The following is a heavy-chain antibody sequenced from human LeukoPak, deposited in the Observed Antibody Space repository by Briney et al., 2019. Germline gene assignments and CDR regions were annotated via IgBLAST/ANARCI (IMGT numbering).Heavy chain of an antibody. V-gene: IGHV3-30*04. J-gene: IGHJ4*02. CDR1: GFAFSTYT. D-gene: IGHD2-2*01. CDR3: ARAPTVLVGYCSSSSCQADY. CDR2: ISHDETHK. Sequence: GGSLRLSCAASGFAFSTYTMHWVRQVPGKGPEWVSVISHDETHKYYGDAVGGRFTISRDNAENSLYLQMNSLRVEDTAVYYCARAPTVLVGYCSSSSCQADYWGQGTLVTVSS.